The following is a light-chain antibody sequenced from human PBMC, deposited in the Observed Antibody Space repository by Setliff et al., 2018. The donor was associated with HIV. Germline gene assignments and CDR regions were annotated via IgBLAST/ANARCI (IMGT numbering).Light chain of an antibody. Sequence: SYELTRPPSVSVAPGKTARITCGGNNIETKSVHWYQQKPGQAPVLVISYDTDRPSGIPERFSGSNSGNPATLTISRVEAGDEAVYYCQVWDSSRDHPGVVFGGGTKVTVL. J-gene: IGLJ2*01. CDR3: QVWDSSRDHPGVV. CDR1: NIETKS. CDR2: YDT. V-gene: IGLV3-21*04.